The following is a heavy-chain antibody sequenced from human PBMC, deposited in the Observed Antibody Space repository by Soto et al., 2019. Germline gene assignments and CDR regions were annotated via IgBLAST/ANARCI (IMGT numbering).Heavy chain of an antibody. V-gene: IGHV3-23*01. J-gene: IGHJ4*02. CDR1: GFTFSNHA. CDR2: ISFSGENT. D-gene: IGHD3-3*01. CDR3: AKRFTLFGVNKLSPDADD. Sequence: EVHLLESGGGLVQPGGSLRLSCAASGFTFSNHAMSWVRQTPGAGLEWVSGISFSGENTYYADSVRGRFTVSRDNSKSILYLQMNSLRAEYTAIYYCAKRFTLFGVNKLSPDADDWGQGTLVTVSS.